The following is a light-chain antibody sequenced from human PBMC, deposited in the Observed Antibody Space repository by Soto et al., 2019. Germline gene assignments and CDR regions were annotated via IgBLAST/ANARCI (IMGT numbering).Light chain of an antibody. J-gene: IGKJ1*01. CDR1: QSVSSSY. CDR3: QQYRNWPRT. CDR2: GAS. Sequence: EIVLTQSPGTLSLSPRERATLSCRASQSVSSSYLAWYQLKSGQAPRLLICGASTRATDMPGRCSGRGSGTEFTLTISSLQSEDYAVYYCQQYRNWPRTFGQGTKVDIK. V-gene: IGKV3-15*01.